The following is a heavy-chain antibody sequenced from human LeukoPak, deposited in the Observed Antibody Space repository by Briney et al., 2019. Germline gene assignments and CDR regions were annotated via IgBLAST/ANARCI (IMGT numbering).Heavy chain of an antibody. CDR2: ISAYNGNT. J-gene: IGHJ4*02. CDR3: ARQLGATTNPVY. V-gene: IGHV1-18*01. CDR1: GYTFTSYA. Sequence: ASVKVSXKASGYTFTSYAISWVRQAPGQGLEWMGWISAYNGNTNYAQKLQGRVTMTTDTSTSTAYMELRSLRSDDTAVYYCARQLGATTNPVYWGQGTLVTVSS. D-gene: IGHD1-26*01.